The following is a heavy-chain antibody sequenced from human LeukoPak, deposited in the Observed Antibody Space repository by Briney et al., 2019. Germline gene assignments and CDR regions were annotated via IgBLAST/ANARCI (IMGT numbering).Heavy chain of an antibody. V-gene: IGHV4-38-2*01. CDR1: GYSISSGYY. CDR2: IYSTGDA. CDR3: ARVLYDTRTFDY. Sequence: PSETLSLTCDVSGYSISSGYYWAWIRQTPGQGLQYIGMIYSTGDAYYSPSLKSRVTMSVDTSKNQFSLQLTSVTGADTAIYYCARVLYDTRTFDYWGQGTLVTVSS. J-gene: IGHJ4*02. D-gene: IGHD3-22*01.